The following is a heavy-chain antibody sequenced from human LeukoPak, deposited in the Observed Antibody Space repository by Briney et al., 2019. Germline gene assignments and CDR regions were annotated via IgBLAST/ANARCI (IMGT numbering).Heavy chain of an antibody. CDR1: GFTFSSYS. V-gene: IGHV3-21*04. D-gene: IGHD1-14*01. J-gene: IGHJ3*02. CDR2: ISSSSSYI. CDR3: AKPGKTYGGAFDI. Sequence: GGSLRLSCAASGFTFSSYSMNWVRQAPGKGLEWVSSISSSSSYIYYADSVKGRFTISRDNSKNTLYLQMNSLRAEDTAVYYCAKPGKTYGGAFDIWGQGTMVTVS.